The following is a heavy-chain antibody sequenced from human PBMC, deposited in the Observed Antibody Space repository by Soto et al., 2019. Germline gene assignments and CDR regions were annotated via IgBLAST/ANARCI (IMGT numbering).Heavy chain of an antibody. V-gene: IGHV2-5*04. J-gene: IGHJ4*02. D-gene: IGHD2-21*01. CDR2: LYWNDDK. CDR3: CTRNSFFEH. CDR1: GFSLSTSGLG. Sequence: QITLKESGPTLVKPTQTLTLTCTFSGFSLSTSGLGVAWIRQPPGKALEWLAMLYWNDDKRYNPSLRSRLTIGKGTYKPQVVLTKANVDPVETGTYYRCTRNSFFEHLGPGTLVTVFS.